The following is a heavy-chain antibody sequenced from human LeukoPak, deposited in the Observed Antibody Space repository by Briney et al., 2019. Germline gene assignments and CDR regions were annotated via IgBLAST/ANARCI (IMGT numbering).Heavy chain of an antibody. J-gene: IGHJ6*02. Sequence: GGSLRLSCAASGFTFSSYAMSWVRQAPGKGLEWVSAISGSGGSTYYADSVKGRFTISRDNSKNTLYLQMNSLRAKDTAVYYCASRGGYSSSWYSTFYYGMDVWGQGTTFTVSS. V-gene: IGHV3-23*01. CDR2: ISGSGGST. CDR3: ASRGGYSSSWYSTFYYGMDV. D-gene: IGHD6-13*01. CDR1: GFTFSSYA.